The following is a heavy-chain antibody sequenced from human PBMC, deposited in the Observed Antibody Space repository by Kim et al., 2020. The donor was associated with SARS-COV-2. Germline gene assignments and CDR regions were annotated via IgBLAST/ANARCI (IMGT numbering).Heavy chain of an antibody. CDR1: GGSISSYY. V-gene: IGHV4-59*13. CDR3: ASTRVRQERQWLVRRYYYYYGMDV. J-gene: IGHJ6*02. CDR2: IYYSGST. Sequence: SETLSLTCTVSGGSISSYYWSWIRQPPGKGLEWIGYIYYSGSTNYNPSLKSRVTISVDTSKNQFSLKLSSVTAADTAVYYCASTRVRQERQWLVRRYYYYYGMDVWGQGTTVTVSS. D-gene: IGHD6-19*01.